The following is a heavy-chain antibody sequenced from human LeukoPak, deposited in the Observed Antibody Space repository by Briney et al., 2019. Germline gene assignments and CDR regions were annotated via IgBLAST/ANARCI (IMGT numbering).Heavy chain of an antibody. CDR2: ISAYNGNT. J-gene: IGHJ6*02. CDR3: ARVGPLISSPPIRYYYYGMDV. Sequence: GASVKVSCKASGYTFTGYYMHWVRQAPGQGLEWMGWISAYNGNTNYAQKLQGRVTMTTDTSTSTAYMELRSLRSDDTAVYYCARVGPLISSPPIRYYYYGMDVWGQGTTVTVSS. D-gene: IGHD6-13*01. CDR1: GYTFTGYY. V-gene: IGHV1-18*04.